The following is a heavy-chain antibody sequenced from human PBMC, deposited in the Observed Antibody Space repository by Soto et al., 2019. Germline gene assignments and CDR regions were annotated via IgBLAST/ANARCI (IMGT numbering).Heavy chain of an antibody. CDR2: INPNSGGT. Sequence: ASVKVSCKASGYTFTGYYMHWVRQAPGQGLEWMGWINPNSGGTNYAQKFQGWVTMTWDTSISTAYMELSRLRSDDTAVYYCARGSPYGSGNEDFDYWGQGTLVTVSS. D-gene: IGHD3-10*01. V-gene: IGHV1-2*04. CDR1: GYTFTGYY. CDR3: ARGSPYGSGNEDFDY. J-gene: IGHJ4*02.